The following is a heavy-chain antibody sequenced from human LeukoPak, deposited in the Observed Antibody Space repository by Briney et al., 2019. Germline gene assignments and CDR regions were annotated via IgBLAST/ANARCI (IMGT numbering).Heavy chain of an antibody. CDR3: ARVIMGYNWNYFDY. D-gene: IGHD1-20*01. J-gene: IGHJ4*02. CDR2: ISGNGGST. V-gene: IGHV3-64*01. CDR1: VFTFSTYT. Sequence: GGSLRLSCAASVFTFSTYTIHWVRQAPGKGQEYVSAISGNGGSTYYANSVKGRFTISRDNSKNTLYLQMGSLRAEDMAVYYCARVIMGYNWNYFDYWGQGTLVTVSS.